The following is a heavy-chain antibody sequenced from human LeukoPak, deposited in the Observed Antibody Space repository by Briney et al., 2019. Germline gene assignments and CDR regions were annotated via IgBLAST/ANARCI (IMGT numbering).Heavy chain of an antibody. Sequence: GGSLRLSCAASGFTFSSYSMNWVRQAPGKGLEWVSSISSSSSYIYYADSVKGRFTISRDNAKNSLYLQMNSLRAEDTAVYYCATQRDIVVVPGIDYWGQGTLVTVSS. D-gene: IGHD2-2*01. V-gene: IGHV3-21*01. CDR2: ISSSSSYI. J-gene: IGHJ4*02. CDR3: ATQRDIVVVPGIDY. CDR1: GFTFSSYS.